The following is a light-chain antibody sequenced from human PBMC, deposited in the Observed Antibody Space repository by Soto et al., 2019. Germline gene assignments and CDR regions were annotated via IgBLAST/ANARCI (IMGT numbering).Light chain of an antibody. CDR3: QVWDSSSDHPV. Sequence: SYELTQPPSVSVAPGKTATITCGANNIGGKSVHWYQQKAGQAPVLVISYGTARPSGIPERFSGSNSGNPATLTISRVEAGDEADYYCQVWDSSSDHPVFGGGTKLTVL. V-gene: IGLV3-21*04. J-gene: IGLJ2*01. CDR1: NIGGKS. CDR2: YGT.